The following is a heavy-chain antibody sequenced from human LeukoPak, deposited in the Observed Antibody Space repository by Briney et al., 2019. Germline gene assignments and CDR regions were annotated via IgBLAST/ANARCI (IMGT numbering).Heavy chain of an antibody. CDR3: ARGTGSGSFLVDY. V-gene: IGHV3-30*04. CDR2: ISYDGSTE. D-gene: IGHD3-10*01. Sequence: GGSLRLSCAASGFTFSNYAFVWVRQAPGKGLEWVALISYDGSTEHYADSVKGRFTISRDNSKNTLFLQMNSLRAEDTAFYYCARGTGSGSFLVDYWGQGTLVTVSS. CDR1: GFTFSNYA. J-gene: IGHJ4*02.